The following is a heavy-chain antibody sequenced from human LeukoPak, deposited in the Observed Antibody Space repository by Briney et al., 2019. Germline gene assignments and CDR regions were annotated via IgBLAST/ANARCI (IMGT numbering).Heavy chain of an antibody. CDR1: GGTFSSYA. CDR3: TRDPLYDFWSGYAGYYGMDV. D-gene: IGHD3-3*01. CDR2: IIPIFGTA. J-gene: IGHJ6*02. Sequence: SVKVSCKASGGTFSSYAISWVRQAPGQGLEWMGGIIPIFGTANYAQKFQGRVTITADESTSTAYMELSSLRSEDTAVYYCTRDPLYDFWSGYAGYYGMDVWGQGTTVTVSS. V-gene: IGHV1-69*01.